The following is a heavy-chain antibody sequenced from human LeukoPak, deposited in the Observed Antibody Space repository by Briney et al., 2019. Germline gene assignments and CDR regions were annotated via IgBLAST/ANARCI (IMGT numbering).Heavy chain of an antibody. Sequence: GGSLRLSCAASGFTFSSYAMHWVRQAPGKGLEWVAVISYDGSNKYYADSVKGRFTISRDNSKNTLYLQMNSLRAEDTAVYYCAKDTAYYDSSGYYYWDDYWGQGTLVTVSS. CDR3: AKDTAYYDSSGYYYWDDY. J-gene: IGHJ4*02. D-gene: IGHD3-22*01. CDR2: ISYDGSNK. V-gene: IGHV3-30-3*01. CDR1: GFTFSSYA.